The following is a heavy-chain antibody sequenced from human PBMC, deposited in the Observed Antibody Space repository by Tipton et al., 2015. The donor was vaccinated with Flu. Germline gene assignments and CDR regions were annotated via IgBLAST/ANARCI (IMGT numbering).Heavy chain of an antibody. CDR2: ITPDSAGT. CDR3: ARELEGDRKFEY. J-gene: IGHJ4*02. Sequence: QMQLVQSGAEVKKPGASVKVSCKTSGYIFTGYIIHWVRQAPGQGLEWMGWITPDSAGTNYAQEFQGRVTVTRDTSINTAYMELNRLTFDDTAVYYCARELEGDRKFEYWGQGTLVTVSS. D-gene: IGHD5-24*01. CDR1: GYIFTGYI. V-gene: IGHV1-2*02.